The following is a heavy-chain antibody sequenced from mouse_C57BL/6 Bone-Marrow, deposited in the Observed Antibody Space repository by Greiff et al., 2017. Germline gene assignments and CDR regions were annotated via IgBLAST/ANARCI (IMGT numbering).Heavy chain of an antibody. J-gene: IGHJ1*03. V-gene: IGHV2-5*01. CDR3: AKKRGYGNWYFDV. D-gene: IGHD2-1*01. CDR2: IWRGGST. Sequence: QVQLKESGPGLVQPSQSLSITCTVSGFSLTSYGVHWVRQSPGKGLEWLGVIWRGGSTDYNAAFMSRLSITKDNSKSQVFFKMNSLQADDTAIYYCAKKRGYGNWYFDVWGTGTTVTVSS. CDR1: GFSLTSYG.